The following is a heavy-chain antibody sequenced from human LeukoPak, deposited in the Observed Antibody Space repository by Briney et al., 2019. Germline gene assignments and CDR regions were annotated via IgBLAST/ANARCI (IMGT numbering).Heavy chain of an antibody. Sequence: ASVKVSCKASGYTFTSYSMHWVRQAPGQRLEWMGWINAANGNTEYSQRFQGRVTITRDTSASTAYMELSSLRSEDTAMYFCLREGGVPPWTWGQGTLVTVSS. J-gene: IGHJ5*02. D-gene: IGHD1-1*01. CDR3: LREGGVPPWT. CDR2: INAANGNT. CDR1: GYTFTSYS. V-gene: IGHV1-3*01.